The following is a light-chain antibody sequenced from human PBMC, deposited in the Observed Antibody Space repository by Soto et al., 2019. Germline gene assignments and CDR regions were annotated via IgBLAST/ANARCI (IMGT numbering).Light chain of an antibody. CDR2: DVN. Sequence: QSALTQPASMSGSPGQSITISCTGTSRDIGTSPYVSWYQQYPGKAPKCMIYDVNNRPSAVSYRFSGSKSGYTASLTISGLQAEDEAVYYCTSYTTSNTLALGGGTKLTVL. V-gene: IGLV2-14*01. J-gene: IGLJ2*01. CDR3: TSYTTSNTLA. CDR1: SRDIGTSPY.